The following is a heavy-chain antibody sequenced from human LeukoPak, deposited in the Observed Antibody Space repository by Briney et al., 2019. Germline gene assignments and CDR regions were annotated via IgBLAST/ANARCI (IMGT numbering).Heavy chain of an antibody. V-gene: IGHV4-34*01. J-gene: IGHJ4*02. CDR2: INHSGST. D-gene: IGHD5-18*01. Sequence: PSETLSLTCAVYGGSFSGYYWSWIRQPPGKGLEWIGEINHSGSTNYNPSLKSRVTISVDTSKNQFSLKLSSVTAADTAVYYCARSLRAGYGLLDSWGQGTQVAVSS. CDR1: GGSFSGYY. CDR3: ARSLRAGYGLLDS.